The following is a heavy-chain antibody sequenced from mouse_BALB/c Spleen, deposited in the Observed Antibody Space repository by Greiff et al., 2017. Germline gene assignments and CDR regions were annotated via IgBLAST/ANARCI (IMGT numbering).Heavy chain of an antibody. CDR2: IHYSGST. V-gene: IGHV3-1*02. J-gene: IGHJ4*01. CDR3: ARHYYYAMDY. Sequence: EVQLVESGPDLVKPSQSLSLTCTVTGYSITSGYSWHWIRQCPGNKLEWMGYIHYSGSTNYNPSLKSRISITRDTSKNQFFLQLNSVTTEDTATYYCARHYYYAMDYWGQGTSVTVSS. CDR1: GYSITSGYS.